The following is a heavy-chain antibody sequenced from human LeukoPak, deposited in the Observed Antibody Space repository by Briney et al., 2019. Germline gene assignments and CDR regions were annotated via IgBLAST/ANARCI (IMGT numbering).Heavy chain of an antibody. V-gene: IGHV1-2*02. Sequence: ASVKVSCKSSGYICTDHFIHWVRQAPGQGLEWMGWINPNSGGTNNAQKFQGRVTMTGDTSIRTAYMELRRLRSDDTAVYYCARSYGSGRREVFDIWGQGTRVTVSS. D-gene: IGHD3-10*01. J-gene: IGHJ3*02. CDR3: ARSYGSGRREVFDI. CDR1: GYICTDHF. CDR2: INPNSGGT.